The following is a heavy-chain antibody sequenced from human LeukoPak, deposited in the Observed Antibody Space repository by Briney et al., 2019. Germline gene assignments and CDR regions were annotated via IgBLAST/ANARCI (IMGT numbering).Heavy chain of an antibody. J-gene: IGHJ6*03. V-gene: IGHV3-21*06. D-gene: IGHD2-8*01. Sequence: GGSLRLSCAASGFTFSSYSMNWVRQAPGKGLEWVSSISSSSSYIYYADSVKGRFRISRDSSKNILYLQMNSLRAEDTAVYYCAKDRCSNGIGCYYYYMDVWGKGTTVTISS. CDR1: GFTFSSYS. CDR2: ISSSSSYI. CDR3: AKDRCSNGIGCYYYYMDV.